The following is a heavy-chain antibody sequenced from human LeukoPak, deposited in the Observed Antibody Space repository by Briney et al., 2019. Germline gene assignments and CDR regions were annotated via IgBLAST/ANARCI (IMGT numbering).Heavy chain of an antibody. CDR3: AKGRGGSYYGFDY. CDR2: ISGSGGST. D-gene: IGHD1-26*01. V-gene: IGHV3-23*01. J-gene: IGHJ4*02. Sequence: GGPLRLSCAASGFTFSSYAMSWVRQAPGKGLEWVSAISGSGGSTYYADSVKGRFTISRDNSKNTLYLQMNSLRADDTAVYYCAKGRGGSYYGFDYWGQGTLVTVSS. CDR1: GFTFSSYA.